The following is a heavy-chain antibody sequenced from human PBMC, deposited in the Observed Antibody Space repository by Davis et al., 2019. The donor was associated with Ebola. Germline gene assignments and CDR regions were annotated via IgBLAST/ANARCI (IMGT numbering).Heavy chain of an antibody. V-gene: IGHV3-48*02. CDR2: ISSGGVTT. CDR1: GFTFSDYS. J-gene: IGHJ6*03. Sequence: PGGSLRLPCAASGFTFSDYSMSWVRQAPGKGLEWLSYISSGGVTTYYTDSVKSRFSSSRDNAKSSLFLQMNSLRDEDTAVYFCASVNLWSRGWGMDVWGKGTTVTVSS. CDR3: ASVNLWSRGWGMDV. D-gene: IGHD2-21*01.